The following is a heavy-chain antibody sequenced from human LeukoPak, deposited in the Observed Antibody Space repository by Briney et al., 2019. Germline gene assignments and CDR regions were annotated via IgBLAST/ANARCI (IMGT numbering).Heavy chain of an antibody. V-gene: IGHV3-48*01. Sequence: GGSLRLSCAASGFTFSSYSMNWVRQAPGKGLEWVSYIGSSSSTIYYGDSVKGRFTISRDNSKNTLYLQMNSLRPEDTSVYYCARSPTSWYFDYWGQGTLVTVSS. CDR2: IGSSSSTI. CDR1: GFTFSSYS. J-gene: IGHJ4*02. CDR3: ARSPTSWYFDY. D-gene: IGHD2-2*01.